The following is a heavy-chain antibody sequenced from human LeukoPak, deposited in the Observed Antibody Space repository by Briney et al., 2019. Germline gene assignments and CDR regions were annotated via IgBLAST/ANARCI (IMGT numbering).Heavy chain of an antibody. J-gene: IGHJ3*02. D-gene: IGHD1-26*01. CDR3: ARILIVGATSGAFDI. CDR1: GGSISSYY. CDR2: IYYSGST. Sequence: PSETLSLTCTVSGGSISSYYWSWIRQPPGKGLEWIGYIYYSGSTNYNPSLKSRVTISVDTSKNQFSLKLSSVTAADTAVYYCARILIVGATSGAFDIWGQGTMVTVSS. V-gene: IGHV4-59*01.